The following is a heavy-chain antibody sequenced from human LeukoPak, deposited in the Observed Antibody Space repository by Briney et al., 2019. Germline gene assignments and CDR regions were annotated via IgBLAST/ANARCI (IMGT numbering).Heavy chain of an antibody. V-gene: IGHV3-74*01. CDR1: GFTFSSYW. CDR3: ASDRVFYGLDV. J-gene: IGHJ6*02. CDR2: IKSDGSET. Sequence: GGSLRLSCAASGFTFSSYWMHWVRQAPGKGLMWVSQIKSDGSETSYADSVKGRFTISRDNARSTLYLQMNSLRPEDTAIYYCASDRVFYGLDVWGQGTTVTVSS.